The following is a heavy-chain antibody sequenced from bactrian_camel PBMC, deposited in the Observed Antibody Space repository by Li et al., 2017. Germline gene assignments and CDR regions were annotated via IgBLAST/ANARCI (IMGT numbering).Heavy chain of an antibody. D-gene: IGHD5*01. Sequence: SVQAGGSLRLSCEASGYISGRYCTGWFRQAPGKEREGVARLYTNGRSIKYADSVKGRFTISYDNAKNTLYLQMNNLKTEDAAMYYCATREARPTTLGQACRPNYWGQGTQVTVS. CDR1: GYISGRYC. J-gene: IGHJ4*01. CDR2: LYTNGRSI. CDR3: ATREARPTTLGQACRPNY. V-gene: IGHV3S61*01.